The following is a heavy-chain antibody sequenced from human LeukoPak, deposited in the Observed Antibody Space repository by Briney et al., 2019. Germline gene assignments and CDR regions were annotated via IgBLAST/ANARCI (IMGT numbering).Heavy chain of an antibody. CDR1: GFTLSNGW. Sequence: PGGSLRLSCAASGFTLSNGWMRGGRQAPGKGLEWVGRIKSKTDGGTTDYAAPVKGRFTISRDDSKNTLYLQMNSLKTEDTAVYYWTSVCSAVAGPIDYWGQGTLVTVSS. J-gene: IGHJ4*02. CDR3: TSVCSAVAGPIDY. CDR2: IKSKTDGGTT. V-gene: IGHV3-15*01. D-gene: IGHD6-19*01.